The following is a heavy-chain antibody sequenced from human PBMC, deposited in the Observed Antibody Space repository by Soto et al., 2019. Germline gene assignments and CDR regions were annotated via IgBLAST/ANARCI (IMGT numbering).Heavy chain of an antibody. J-gene: IGHJ6*02. CDR1: GFTFSSYA. D-gene: IGHD3-3*01. CDR3: AKTGKAIFGVVTGHFMDV. V-gene: IGHV3-23*01. CDR2: ISGSGGST. Sequence: AGGSLRLSCAASGFTFSSYAMSWVRQAPGKGLEWVSAISGSGGSTYYADSVKGRFTISRDNSKNTLYLQMNSLRAEDTAVYYCAKTGKAIFGVVTGHFMDVWGQGTTVTVSS.